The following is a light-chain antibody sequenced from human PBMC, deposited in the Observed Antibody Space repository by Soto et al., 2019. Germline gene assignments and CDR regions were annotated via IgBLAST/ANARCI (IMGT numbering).Light chain of an antibody. CDR1: QGIRND. V-gene: IGKV1-17*01. CDR3: QQRSYPIT. J-gene: IGKJ5*01. CDR2: DAS. Sequence: DIQMTQSPSSLSASVGDRVTITCRASQGIRNDLGWYQQKPGKAPKRLIYDASILQSGVPSRFSGSGSGTEFTLTISSLEPEDFAVYYCQQRSYPITFGQGTRLEIK.